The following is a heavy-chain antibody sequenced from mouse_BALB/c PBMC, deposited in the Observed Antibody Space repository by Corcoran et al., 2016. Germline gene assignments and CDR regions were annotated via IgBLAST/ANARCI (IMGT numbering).Heavy chain of an antibody. V-gene: IGHV1-26*01. CDR1: GYSFTDYY. Sequence: EVQLQQSGPELVKPGASVKISCKASGYSFTDYYMHWVKQSHVKSLEWIGRINPYNGATSYNQNFKDKATLTVDKSSSTAYMELHSLTSEDSAVYYCARPYGSSPHYLDYWGQGTTLTVSS. J-gene: IGHJ2*01. CDR2: INPYNGAT. D-gene: IGHD1-1*01. CDR3: ARPYGSSPHYLDY.